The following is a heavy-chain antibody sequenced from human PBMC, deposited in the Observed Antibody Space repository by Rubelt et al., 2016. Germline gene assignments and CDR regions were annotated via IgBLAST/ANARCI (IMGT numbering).Heavy chain of an antibody. CDR2: IYYSGST. CDR1: GGSISSSSHY. V-gene: IGHV4-39*07. D-gene: IGHD6-13*01. CDR3: AREEGWQQPIGY. Sequence: QLQLQESGPGLVKPSETLSLTCTVSGGSISSSSHYWGWIRQPPGKVLEWIGSIYYSGSTYYNPSLQSRVNRSVDTSKNQFSLTLTSVTAADTAVYYCAREEGWQQPIGYWGQGALVTVSS. J-gene: IGHJ4*01.